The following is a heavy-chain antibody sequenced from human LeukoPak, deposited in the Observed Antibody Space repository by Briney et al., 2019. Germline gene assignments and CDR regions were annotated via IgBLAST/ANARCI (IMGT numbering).Heavy chain of an antibody. Sequence: PGGSLRLSCAASGFTVSINYMSWVRQAPGKGLDGVAGIYSGGNTYYADSVKGRFTISRDNTQNTVYLQMNSLRAEDTAVYYCARGETSSYDYWGQGTLVTVSS. J-gene: IGHJ4*02. CDR1: GFTVSINY. CDR3: ARGETSSYDY. D-gene: IGHD2-2*01. CDR2: IYSGGNT. V-gene: IGHV3-53*01.